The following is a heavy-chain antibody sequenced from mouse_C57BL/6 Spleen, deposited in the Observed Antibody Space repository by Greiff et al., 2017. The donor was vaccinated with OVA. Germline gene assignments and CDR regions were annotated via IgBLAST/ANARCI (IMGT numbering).Heavy chain of an antibody. CDR1: GFTFSSYT. CDR3: ARRLHYYAMDY. J-gene: IGHJ4*01. V-gene: IGHV5-9*01. Sequence: EVHLVESGGGLVKPGGSLKLSCAASGFTFSSYTMSWVRQTPEKRLEWVATISGGGGNTYYPDSVKGRFTISRDNAKNTLYLQMSSLRSEDTALYYCARRLHYYAMDYWGQGTSVTVSS. D-gene: IGHD2-13*01. CDR2: ISGGGGNT.